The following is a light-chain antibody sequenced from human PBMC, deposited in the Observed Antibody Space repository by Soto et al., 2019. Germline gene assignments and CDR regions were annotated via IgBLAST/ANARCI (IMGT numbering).Light chain of an antibody. CDR3: QQYNNWPRT. Sequence: EIVMTQSPATLSVSPGERATLSCRASQSVSSNLAWYQQKPGQAPGLLIYGASTRATGIPARFSGSGSGTESTLTISSLQSEDFAVYYCQQYNNWPRTFGQGTKV. V-gene: IGKV3-15*01. CDR1: QSVSSN. CDR2: GAS. J-gene: IGKJ1*01.